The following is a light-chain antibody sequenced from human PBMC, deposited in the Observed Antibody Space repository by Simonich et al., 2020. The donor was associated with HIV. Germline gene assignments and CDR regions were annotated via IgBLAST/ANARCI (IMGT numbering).Light chain of an antibody. CDR2: WAS. CDR1: QSVLYRSNNKNY. CDR3: QQYYRTPLT. V-gene: IGKV4-1*01. Sequence: DIVMTQSPDSLAVSMGERATINCKSSQSVLYRSNNKNYYAWYQQKPGQPPKLLIYWASTRESGVPYRISGSGSGTDFTLTISSLQTEDVAVYYCQQYYRTPLTFGGGTKVEIK. J-gene: IGKJ4*01.